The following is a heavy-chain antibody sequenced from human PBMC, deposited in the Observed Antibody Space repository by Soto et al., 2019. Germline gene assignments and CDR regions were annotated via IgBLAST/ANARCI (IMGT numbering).Heavy chain of an antibody. CDR1: GGTFSSYT. Sequence: ASVKVSCKASGGTFSSYTSSWVRQAPGQGLEWMGRIIPILGIANYAQKFQGRVTITADKSTSTAYMELSSLRSEDTAVYYCARGPPRRYNWIDNWFDPWGQGTLVTVSS. CDR2: IIPILGIA. V-gene: IGHV1-69*02. J-gene: IGHJ5*02. CDR3: ARGPPRRYNWIDNWFDP. D-gene: IGHD1-20*01.